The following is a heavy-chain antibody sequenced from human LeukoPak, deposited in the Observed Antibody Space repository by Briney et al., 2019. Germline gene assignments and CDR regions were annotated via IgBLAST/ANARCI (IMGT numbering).Heavy chain of an antibody. CDR3: ATSVNWGSFAY. CDR2: FDPEHGET. CDR1: GYTLTELS. D-gene: IGHD7-27*01. V-gene: IGHV1-24*01. Sequence: ASVKVSCRVSGYTLTELSMHWVRQAPGKWLEWMGGFDPEHGETLYAQKFQGRVTMTEDTSTDTGYMELSSLRSEDTAVYYCATSVNWGSFAYWGQGTLVTVSS. J-gene: IGHJ4*02.